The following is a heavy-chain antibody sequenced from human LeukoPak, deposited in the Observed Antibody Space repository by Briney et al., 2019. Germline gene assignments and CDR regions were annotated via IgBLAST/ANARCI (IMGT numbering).Heavy chain of an antibody. J-gene: IGHJ6*02. Sequence: PSETLSLTCTVSGGSISSGGYYWSWVRQAPGKGLEWVSAISGSGGSTYYADSVKGRFTISRDNSKNTLYLQMNSLRAEDTAVYYCAKHSGSYYYYGMDVWGQGTTVTVSS. CDR3: AKHSGSYYYYGMDV. CDR2: ISGSGGST. V-gene: IGHV3-23*01. CDR1: GGSISSGGYY. D-gene: IGHD6-19*01.